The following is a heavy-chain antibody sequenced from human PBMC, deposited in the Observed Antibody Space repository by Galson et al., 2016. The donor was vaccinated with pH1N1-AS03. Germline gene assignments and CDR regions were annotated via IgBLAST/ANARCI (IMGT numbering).Heavy chain of an antibody. CDR2: IYTGGDA. CDR1: GLSFAKNY. CDR3: ARGDRSTYRHGSVGFYG. Sequence: SLRLSCAASGLSFAKNYMSWVRQAPGKGQEWVSSIYTGGDASYTDSVMSRLTISTDDSKKNLYLLMNSVRAADTAMYYCARGDRSTYRHGSVGFYGRGKGTLVS. D-gene: IGHD3-16*01. V-gene: IGHV3-53*01. J-gene: IGHJ4*02.